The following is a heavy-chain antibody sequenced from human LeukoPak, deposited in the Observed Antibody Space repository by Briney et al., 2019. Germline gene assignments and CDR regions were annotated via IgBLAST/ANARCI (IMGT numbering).Heavy chain of an antibody. Sequence: SETLSLTCTVSGGSITTYFWSWIRQPPGKGLEWIGYTYYSRNTNYNPSLKTRVTISLGTSKNQFSLKLSSVTAADTAVYYCARTLGDGSGTYFDYWGQGALVTVSS. J-gene: IGHJ4*02. CDR3: ARTLGDGSGTYFDY. CDR2: TYYSRNT. CDR1: GGSITTYF. D-gene: IGHD3-10*01. V-gene: IGHV4-59*01.